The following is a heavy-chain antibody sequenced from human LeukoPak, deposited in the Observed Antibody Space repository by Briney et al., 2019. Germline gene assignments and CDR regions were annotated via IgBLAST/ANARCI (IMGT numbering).Heavy chain of an antibody. V-gene: IGHV1-2*02. J-gene: IGHJ4*02. CDR1: GYTFTGYY. Sequence: ASVKVSCKXSGYTFTGYYMHWVRQAPGQGLEWMGWINPNSGGTNYAQKFQGRVTMTRNTSISTAYMELSRLRSDDTAVYYCARDGLVVPAAMHYWGQGTLVTVSS. CDR3: ARDGLVVPAAMHY. D-gene: IGHD2-2*01. CDR2: INPNSGGT.